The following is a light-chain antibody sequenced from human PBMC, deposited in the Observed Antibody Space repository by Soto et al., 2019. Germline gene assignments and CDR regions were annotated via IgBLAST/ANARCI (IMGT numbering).Light chain of an antibody. CDR1: SSDVGGYNY. CDR3: SSYTSSSTSYV. CDR2: DVS. V-gene: IGLV2-14*01. J-gene: IGLJ1*01. Sequence: QSVLTQPASVSGSPGQSITISCTGTSSDVGGYNYVSWYRQHPGKAPKLMIYDVSNRPSGVSNRFSGSKSGNTASLTISGLQAEDEADYYCSSYTSSSTSYVFGTGTKLTVL.